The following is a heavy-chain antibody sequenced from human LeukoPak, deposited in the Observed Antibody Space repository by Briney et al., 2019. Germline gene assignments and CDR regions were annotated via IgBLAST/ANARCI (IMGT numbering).Heavy chain of an antibody. D-gene: IGHD3-10*01. J-gene: IGHJ6*03. CDR3: ARDSMVRGVSIYYYYMDV. V-gene: IGHV4-59*01. CDR2: TYYSGST. Sequence: SETLSLTCTVSGGSISSYYWSWIRQPPGKGLEWIGYTYYSGSTNYNPSLKSRVTISVDTSKNQFSLKLSSVTAADTAVYYCARDSMVRGVSIYYYYMDVWGKGTTVIVSS. CDR1: GGSISSYY.